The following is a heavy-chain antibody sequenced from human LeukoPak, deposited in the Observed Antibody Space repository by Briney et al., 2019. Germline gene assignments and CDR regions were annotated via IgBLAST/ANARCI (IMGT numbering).Heavy chain of an antibody. CDR2: IYSGGST. CDR1: GFTVSSNY. V-gene: IGHV3-66*01. CDR3: ARGTAFPYYYDSSGYPPRDAFDI. Sequence: GGSLRLSCAASGFTVSSNYMSWVRQAPGKGLEWVLVIYSGGSTYYADSVKGRFTISRDNSKNTLYLQMNSLRAEDTAVYYCARGTAFPYYYDSSGYPPRDAFDIWGQGTMVTVSS. D-gene: IGHD3-22*01. J-gene: IGHJ3*02.